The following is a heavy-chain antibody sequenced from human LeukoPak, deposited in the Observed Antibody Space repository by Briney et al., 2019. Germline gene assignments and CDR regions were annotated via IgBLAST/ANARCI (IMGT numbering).Heavy chain of an antibody. Sequence: PSETLSLTCTVSGGSISSSSYYWGWIRQPPGKGLEWIGSIYYSGSTYYNPSLKSRVTISVDTSKNQFSLKLSSVTAADTAVYYCARCAAAGLFDYWGQGTLVTVSS. V-gene: IGHV4-39*01. CDR1: GGSISSSSYY. J-gene: IGHJ4*02. D-gene: IGHD6-13*01. CDR3: ARCAAAGLFDY. CDR2: IYYSGST.